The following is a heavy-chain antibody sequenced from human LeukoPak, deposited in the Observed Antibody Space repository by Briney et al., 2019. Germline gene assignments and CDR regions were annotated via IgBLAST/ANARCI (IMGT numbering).Heavy chain of an antibody. J-gene: IGHJ5*01. D-gene: IGHD2-8*01. Sequence: PGGSLRLSCAASGFTFSSYEMNWVRQAPGKGLEWVSYISTSGSTIYYADSVKGRFTISRDNAKNSLSLQMNSLRAEDTAVYYCAKTAVPNAIDMWFDSWGQGTLVTVSS. CDR1: GFTFSSYE. V-gene: IGHV3-48*03. CDR2: ISTSGSTI. CDR3: AKTAVPNAIDMWFDS.